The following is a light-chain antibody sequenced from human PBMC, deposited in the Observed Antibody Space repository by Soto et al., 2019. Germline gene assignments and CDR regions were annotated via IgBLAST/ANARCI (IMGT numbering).Light chain of an antibody. Sequence: DIQMTQSPSSLSASVGDRVTITCRASQSISSYLNWYQQKPGKXPXLLIYAASSLQSGVPSRFSGSGSGTDFTLPISSLQPEDFAIYYCQQSYSTPWTFGQATRV. CDR2: AAS. CDR3: QQSYSTPWT. J-gene: IGKJ1*01. V-gene: IGKV1-39*01. CDR1: QSISSY.